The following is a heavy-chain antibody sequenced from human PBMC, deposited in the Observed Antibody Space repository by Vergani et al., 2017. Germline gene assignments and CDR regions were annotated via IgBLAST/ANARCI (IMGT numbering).Heavy chain of an antibody. D-gene: IGHD3-3*01. CDR2: LWYDGSKK. J-gene: IGHJ5*02. CDR3: ARDGDFWSAYFSSTNWFDP. Sequence: QVQLVESGGAGFRLGGPLRLSCAASGFTFITYAMPWFPRPPGKGLEGVAVLWYDGSKKYYGDSVKGRFTISRDNSKNTLYLQMNSLSAEDTAVYYCARDGDFWSAYFSSTNWFDPWGQGTLVTVSS. V-gene: IGHV3-33*01. CDR1: GFTFITYA.